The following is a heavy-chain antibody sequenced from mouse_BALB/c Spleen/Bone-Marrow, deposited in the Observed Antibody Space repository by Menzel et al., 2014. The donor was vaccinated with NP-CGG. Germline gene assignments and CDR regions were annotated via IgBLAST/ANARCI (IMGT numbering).Heavy chain of an antibody. CDR1: GYTFTSYW. V-gene: IGHV1S81*02. D-gene: IGHD2-2*01. CDR2: ISPSNGRS. J-gene: IGHJ1*01. CDR3: ARYNAYDWYFDV. Sequence: QVQLQQSGAELVKPGASVKLSCKASGYTFTSYWMHWVKQRPGQGLEWIGEISPSNGRSNYSEKFKSKATLTVDKSSSTTYMQLSSLTSEDSAVYSCARYNAYDWYFDVWGAGTTVTVYS.